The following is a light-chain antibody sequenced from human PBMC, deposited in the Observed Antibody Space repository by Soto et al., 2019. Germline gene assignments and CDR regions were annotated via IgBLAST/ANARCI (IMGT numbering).Light chain of an antibody. CDR3: SSYAGTNIDVV. V-gene: IGLV2-8*01. Sequence: QSALTQPPSASGSPGQSVPISCTGTSNDVGGYVYVSWYQQYPGKAPKLMIYEVNKRASGVPDRFSGSKSGNTASLTVSGLQAEDEADYYCSSYAGTNIDVVFGGGTKLTVL. J-gene: IGLJ2*01. CDR2: EVN. CDR1: SNDVGGYVY.